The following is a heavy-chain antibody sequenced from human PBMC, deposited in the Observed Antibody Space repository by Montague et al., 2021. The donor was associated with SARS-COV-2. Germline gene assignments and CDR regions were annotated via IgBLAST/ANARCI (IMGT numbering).Heavy chain of an antibody. CDR2: MYSGGKT. CDR1: RCRGTQA. J-gene: IGHJ4*02. V-gene: IGHV4-59*02. CDR3: ARRTDILTCYYDY. D-gene: IGHD3-9*01. Sequence: SETLSLTCSSLCRCRGTQAQIGRAHVRTKVTDSIRMMYSGGKTNYNPSLKSRVTLSLDAAKNHFSLRLSSVTAADTAVYYCARRTDILTCYYDYWGQGTMVTVSS.